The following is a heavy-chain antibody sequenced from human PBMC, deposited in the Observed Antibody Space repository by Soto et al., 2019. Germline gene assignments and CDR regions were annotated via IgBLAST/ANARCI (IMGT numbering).Heavy chain of an antibody. J-gene: IGHJ6*02. D-gene: IGHD3-10*01. CDR2: INPGNGNT. V-gene: IGHV1-3*01. CDR1: GYTFSNFA. Sequence: ASVEVSCKASGYTFSNFAMHWVRQAPGQRLEWMGWINPGNGNTKYSQTFQGRVTITRDTSASTAYMELSSLRSEDTAVYYCARAVARGVKTIYYYYGMDVWGQGTTVTVSS. CDR3: ARAVARGVKTIYYYYGMDV.